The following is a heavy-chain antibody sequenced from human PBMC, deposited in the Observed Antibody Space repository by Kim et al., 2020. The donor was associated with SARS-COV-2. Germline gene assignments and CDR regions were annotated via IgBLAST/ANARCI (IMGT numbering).Heavy chain of an antibody. V-gene: IGHV7-4-1*02. D-gene: IGHD3-16*01. Sequence: ASVKVSCKASGYTFTSYAMNWVRQAPGQGLEWMGWINTNTGNPTYAQGFTGRFVFSLDTSVSTAYLQISSLKAEDTAVYYCARSSWASSYDYVWGGELYWGQGTLVTVSS. CDR1: GYTFTSYA. CDR3: ARSSWASSYDYVWGGELY. J-gene: IGHJ4*02. CDR2: INTNTGNP.